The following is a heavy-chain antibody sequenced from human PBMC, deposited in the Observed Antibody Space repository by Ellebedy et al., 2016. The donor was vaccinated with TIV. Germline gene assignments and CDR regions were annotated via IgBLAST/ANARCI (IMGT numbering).Heavy chain of an antibody. CDR2: ITYRGRT. Sequence: MPSETLSLTCLVSGGSINSDDYYWGWVRQHPGKGLEWIGYITYRGRTYYNSSLKSRLTISLDMSKNQFSLNLSSMTAADTGVYYCARVSDGYKLIDNWGQGTLVTVSS. CDR1: GGSINSDDYY. CDR3: ARVSDGYKLIDN. V-gene: IGHV4-31*03. J-gene: IGHJ4*02. D-gene: IGHD5-24*01.